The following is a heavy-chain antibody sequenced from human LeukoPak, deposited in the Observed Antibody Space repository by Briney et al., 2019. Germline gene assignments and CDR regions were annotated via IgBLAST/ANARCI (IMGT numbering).Heavy chain of an antibody. CDR1: GYTFTGYY. CDR3: AREVVGARATFDY. J-gene: IGHJ4*02. D-gene: IGHD3-22*01. CDR2: INPNSGGT. Sequence: ASVKVSCKASGYTFTGYYMHWVRQAPGQGLEWMGWINPNSGGTNYAQKFQGRVTMTRDTSISTAYMELSRLRSDDTAVYYCAREVVGARATFDYWGRGTLVTVSS. V-gene: IGHV1-2*02.